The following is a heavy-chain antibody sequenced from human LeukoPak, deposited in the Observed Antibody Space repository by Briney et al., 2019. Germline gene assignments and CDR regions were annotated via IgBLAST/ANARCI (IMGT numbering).Heavy chain of an antibody. CDR1: GFTFSSYA. D-gene: IGHD2-2*01. CDR3: ANANLGYCRSTSCAQDY. CDR2: ISGSGGST. V-gene: IGHV3-23*01. Sequence: GGSLRLSCAASGFTFSSYAMSWVRQAPGKGLEWVSAISGSGGSTYYADSVKGRFTISRDNSKNTLYLQMNSLRAEDTAVYYCANANLGYCRSTSCAQDYWGQGTLVTVSS. J-gene: IGHJ4*02.